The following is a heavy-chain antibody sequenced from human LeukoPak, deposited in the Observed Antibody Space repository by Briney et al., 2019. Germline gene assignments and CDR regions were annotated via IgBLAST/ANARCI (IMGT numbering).Heavy chain of an antibody. CDR2: IKQDGSEK. V-gene: IGHV3-7*01. D-gene: IGHD3-10*01. CDR1: GFTFSSYW. CDR3: ARDDYFSGSGSYYLFDY. Sequence: GGSLRLSCAASGFTFSSYWMSWVRQAPGKGLEWVANIKQDGSEKYYVDSVKGRFTISRDNAKNSLYLQMNSLRAEDTAVYYCARDDYFSGSGSYYLFDYWGQGTLVTVSS. J-gene: IGHJ4*02.